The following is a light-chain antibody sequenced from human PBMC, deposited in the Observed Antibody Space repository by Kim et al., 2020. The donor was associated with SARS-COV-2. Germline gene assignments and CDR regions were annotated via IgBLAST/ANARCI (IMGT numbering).Light chain of an antibody. J-gene: IGLJ3*02. Sequence: LTQPPSVSKGLRQTATLTCTGHSNNVGDQGAAWLQQHQGHPPRLLSYRNNNRPSRFSERLSASRSGNTASLTITGLQPDDEADYYCSAWDSSLSAWVFGGGTQLTVL. CDR2: RNN. V-gene: IGLV10-54*01. CDR3: SAWDSSLSAWV. CDR1: SNNVGDQG.